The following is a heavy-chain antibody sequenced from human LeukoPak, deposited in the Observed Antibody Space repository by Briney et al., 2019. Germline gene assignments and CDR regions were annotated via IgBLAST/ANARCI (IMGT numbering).Heavy chain of an antibody. J-gene: IGHJ4*02. D-gene: IGHD3-22*01. CDR3: ARNRVDYYDSSGYYGGFDY. Sequence: GASVRVSCKASGYTFTGYYMHWVRQAPGEGLEWMGWISPNSGGTKYAQKCQGRVTITRNTSISTAYMELSSLRSADTAVYYCARNRVDYYDSSGYYGGFDYWGQGTLVTVSS. V-gene: IGHV1-2*02. CDR1: GYTFTGYY. CDR2: ISPNSGGT.